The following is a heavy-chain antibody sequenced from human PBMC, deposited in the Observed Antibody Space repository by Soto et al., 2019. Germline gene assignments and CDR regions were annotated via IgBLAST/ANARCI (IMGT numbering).Heavy chain of an antibody. CDR2: IIPIFRTA. CDR3: ARRYCISTSCHYYGMDV. V-gene: IGHV1-69*12. Sequence: QVQLVQSGAEVKKPGSSVKVSCKASGGTFSTYTVSWVRQAPGQGLEWMGGIIPIFRTANYAQKFQGRVTVTADESTSTAYMEMSSLRSEDTAVYYCARRYCISTSCHYYGMDVWGQGTTVTVSS. CDR1: GGTFSTYT. D-gene: IGHD2-2*01. J-gene: IGHJ6*02.